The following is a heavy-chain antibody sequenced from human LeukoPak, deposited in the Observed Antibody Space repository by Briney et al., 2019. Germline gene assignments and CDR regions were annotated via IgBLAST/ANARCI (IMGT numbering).Heavy chain of an antibody. V-gene: IGHV1-2*06. CDR2: INPNSGGT. D-gene: IGHD3-3*01. J-gene: IGHJ4*02. Sequence: GASVKVSCKASGYPFTGYYMLWVRQAPGQGLEWMGRINPNSGGTNYAQKFQGRVTMTRDTSISTAYMELSRLRSDDTAVYYCARGTGVVITYYYFDYWGQGTLVTVSS. CDR3: ARGTGVVITYYYFDY. CDR1: GYPFTGYY.